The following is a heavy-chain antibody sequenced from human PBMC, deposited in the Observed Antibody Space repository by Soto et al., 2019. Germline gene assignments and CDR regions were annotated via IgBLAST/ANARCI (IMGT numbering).Heavy chain of an antibody. J-gene: IGHJ4*02. D-gene: IGHD2-21*02. Sequence: WGSLRLACTASGVTFSSYVMHWVRQAPGKGLEWVAVISYDGSNKHYADSVKGRFTISRDNSKNTLYVQINSLRAEDTAMYYCERSDCGDDCALHEWGKGTMV. V-gene: IGHV3-30-3*01. CDR1: GVTFSSYV. CDR3: ERSDCGDDCALHE. CDR2: ISYDGSNK.